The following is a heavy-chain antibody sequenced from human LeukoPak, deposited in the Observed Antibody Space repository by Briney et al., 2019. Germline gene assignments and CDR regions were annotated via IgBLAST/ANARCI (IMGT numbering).Heavy chain of an antibody. CDR2: ISNSGGST. J-gene: IGHJ4*02. CDR3: ARSSGYGYFDY. V-gene: IGHV3-23*01. CDR1: GFTFSSYA. Sequence: GGSLRLSCAASGFTFSSYAMSWVRQAPGKGLEWVSTISNSGGSTYYADSVKGRFTISRDNSKNTLYLQMNSRRAEDTAVYYCARSSGYGYFDYWGQGALVTVSS. D-gene: IGHD5-12*01.